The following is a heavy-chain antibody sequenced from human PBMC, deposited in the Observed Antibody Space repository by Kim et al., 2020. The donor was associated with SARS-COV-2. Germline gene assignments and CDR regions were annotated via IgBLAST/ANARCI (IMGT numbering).Heavy chain of an antibody. CDR3: ASRRYTGTYDYFDY. D-gene: IGHD1-26*01. J-gene: IGHJ4*02. CDR2: INSDGGTT. CDR1: GFTFSSYW. Sequence: GGSLRLSCAASGFTFSSYWMHWVRQAPGKGLVWVSRINSDGGTTSYADSVKGRFTISRDNAKSTLYLQMNSLRAEDTAVYYCASRRYTGTYDYFDYWGQGTLLTVSS. V-gene: IGHV3-74*01.